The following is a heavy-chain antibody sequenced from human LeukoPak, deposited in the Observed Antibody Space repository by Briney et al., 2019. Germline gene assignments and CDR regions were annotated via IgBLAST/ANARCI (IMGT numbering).Heavy chain of an antibody. D-gene: IGHD3-22*01. J-gene: IGHJ4*02. CDR1: GFTFSGSA. CDR3: ARVDRVYYGEYDY. V-gene: IGHV3-73*01. Sequence: GGSLRLSCAASGFTFSGSAMHWVRQASGKGLEWVGRIRSKANSYATAYAASVKGRLTISRDDSKNTAYLQMNSLKTEDTAVYYCARVDRVYYGEYDYWGQGTPVTVSS. CDR2: IRSKANSYAT.